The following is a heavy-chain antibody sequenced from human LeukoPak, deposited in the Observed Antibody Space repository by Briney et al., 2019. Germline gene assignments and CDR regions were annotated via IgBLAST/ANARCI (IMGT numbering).Heavy chain of an antibody. CDR2: ISSSGTYT. CDR3: NFGYSSSWYKYYYYYMDV. D-gene: IGHD6-13*01. CDR1: GFTFYTYS. Sequence: GGSLRLSCAASGFTFYTYSMNWVRQAPGKGLEWVSSISSSGTYTYYADSVKGRFTISRDNAKNSLYLQMNSLRAEDTAVYYCNFGYSSSWYKYYYYYMDVWGKGTTVTVSS. V-gene: IGHV3-21*01. J-gene: IGHJ6*03.